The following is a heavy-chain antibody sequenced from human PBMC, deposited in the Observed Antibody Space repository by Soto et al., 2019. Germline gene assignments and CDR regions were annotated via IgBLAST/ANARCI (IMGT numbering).Heavy chain of an antibody. CDR3: ARDNIGYCSGGSCYSRDHDAFYI. CDR1: GFTFSDYY. V-gene: IGHV3-11*01. CDR2: ISSSGSTI. Sequence: QVQLVESGGGLVKPGGSLRLSCAASGFTFSDYYMSWIRQAPGKGLEWVSYISSSGSTIYYADSVKGRVTISRDNAKNSRYLQMSSLRAEATAVYYCARDNIGYCSGGSCYSRDHDAFYIWGQGTMVTVSS. J-gene: IGHJ3*02. D-gene: IGHD2-15*01.